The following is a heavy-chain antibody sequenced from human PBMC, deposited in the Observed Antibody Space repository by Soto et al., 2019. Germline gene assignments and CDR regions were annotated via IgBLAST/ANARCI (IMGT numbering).Heavy chain of an antibody. CDR3: ARETGENWTYEAH. CDR1: GAYISDFS. J-gene: IGHJ1*01. Sequence: SETLSLTCRVSGAYISDFSWICIRHPACKGLEWIGRITINGNTQKNPSFKSRVTMSIDTSRNHFSLNLQSATAADTALYYCARETGENWTYEAHWGPGTLVTVSS. V-gene: IGHV4-4*07. CDR2: ITINGNT. D-gene: IGHD1-7*01.